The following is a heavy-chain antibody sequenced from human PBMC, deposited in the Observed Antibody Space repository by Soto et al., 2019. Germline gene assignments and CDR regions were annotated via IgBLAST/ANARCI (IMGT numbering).Heavy chain of an antibody. V-gene: IGHV4-39*01. J-gene: IGHJ6*02. CDR1: GGSISSSSYY. CDR2: IYYSGST. D-gene: IGHD3-10*01. CDR3: ARRWFGELLSKRTYYYGMDV. Sequence: SETLSLTCTVSGGSISSSSYYWGWIRQPPGKGLEWIGSIYYSGSTCYNPSLKSRVTISVDTSKNQFSLKLSSVTAADTAVYYCARRWFGELLSKRTYYYGMDVWGQGTTVTVSS.